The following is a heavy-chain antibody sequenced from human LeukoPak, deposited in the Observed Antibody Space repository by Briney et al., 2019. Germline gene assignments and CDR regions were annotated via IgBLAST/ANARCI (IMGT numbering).Heavy chain of an antibody. CDR3: ARGSYYDWYYYMDV. Sequence: GGSLRLSCAASGFTFDDYGMSWVRQAPGKGLEWVSGINWNGGSTGYADSVKGRFTISRDNAKNSLYLQMNSLRAEDTALYYCARGSYYDWYYYMDVWGKGTAVTVSS. V-gene: IGHV3-20*04. D-gene: IGHD3-22*01. J-gene: IGHJ6*03. CDR1: GFTFDDYG. CDR2: INWNGGST.